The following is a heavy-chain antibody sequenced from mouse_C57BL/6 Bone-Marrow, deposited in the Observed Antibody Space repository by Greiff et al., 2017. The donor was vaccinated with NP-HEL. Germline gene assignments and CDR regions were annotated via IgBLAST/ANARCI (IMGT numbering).Heavy chain of an antibody. Sequence: VQLQQPGAELVRPGSSVKLSCKASGYTFTSYWMHWVKQRPIQGLEWIGNIDPSDSETHYNQKFKDKATLTVDKSSSTAYMQLSSLTSEDSAVYYCARYHYYGSRFDYWGQGTTLTVSS. CDR2: IDPSDSET. V-gene: IGHV1-52*01. CDR1: GYTFTSYW. J-gene: IGHJ2*01. D-gene: IGHD1-1*01. CDR3: ARYHYYGSRFDY.